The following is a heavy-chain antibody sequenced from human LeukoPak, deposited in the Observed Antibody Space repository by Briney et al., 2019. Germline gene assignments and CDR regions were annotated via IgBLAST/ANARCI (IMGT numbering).Heavy chain of an antibody. Sequence: SETLSLTCAVYGGSFSGYYWSWIRQPPGKGLEWIGEINHSGSTNYNPSLKSRVTISVDTSKNQFSLKLSSVTAADTAVYYCARHTGTTSSVFDIGGQGKMVTFSS. V-gene: IGHV4-34*01. CDR3: ARHTGTTSSVFDI. CDR1: GGSFSGYY. CDR2: INHSGST. J-gene: IGHJ3*02. D-gene: IGHD4-17*01.